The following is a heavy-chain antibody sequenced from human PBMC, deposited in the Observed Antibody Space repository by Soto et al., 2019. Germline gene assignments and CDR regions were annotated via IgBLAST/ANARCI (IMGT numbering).Heavy chain of an antibody. V-gene: IGHV1-46*01. J-gene: IGHJ4*02. Sequence: QVQLVQSGAEVKKPGASVKVSCKASGYTFTSSYMHWVRQAPGQGLEWMAIINPSGGSTSYEQKFQDIITMTRDTSTSTVYMELSSLRSEDTAVYYCARAPLGIGSGGPPYFDYWGQGTLVTVST. CDR1: GYTFTSSY. CDR2: INPSGGST. D-gene: IGHD6-19*01. CDR3: ARAPLGIGSGGPPYFDY.